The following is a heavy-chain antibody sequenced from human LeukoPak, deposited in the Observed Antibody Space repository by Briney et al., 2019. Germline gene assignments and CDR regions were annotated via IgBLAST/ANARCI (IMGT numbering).Heavy chain of an antibody. CDR1: GGSISSYY. D-gene: IGHD5-12*01. CDR2: IYYSGST. J-gene: IGHJ1*01. CDR3: PGYAGYGQI. V-gene: IGHV4-59*01. Sequence: PSETLSLTCTVSGGSISSYYWSWIRQPPGKGLGWIGYIYYSGSTNYNPSLKSRVTISVDPSKNQFSLKLSSLTAAATPPYFCPGYAGYGQIWGPGTLFTVSP.